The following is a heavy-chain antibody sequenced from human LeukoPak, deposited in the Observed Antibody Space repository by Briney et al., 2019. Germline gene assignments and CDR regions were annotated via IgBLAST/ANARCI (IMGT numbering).Heavy chain of an antibody. V-gene: IGHV4-59*11. CDR3: ARGGVLKSVDY. CDR2: FYDIVTT. Sequence: TSETLSLTCTVSGGSIGSHYWTWIRQTPGKGREGFGYFYDIVTTKYNPSLKSRVTISVDTSKNQFSLRLSSVTAADTAVYYCARGGVLKSVDYWGQGTLVAVSS. J-gene: IGHJ4*02. CDR1: GGSIGSHY. D-gene: IGHD3-16*01.